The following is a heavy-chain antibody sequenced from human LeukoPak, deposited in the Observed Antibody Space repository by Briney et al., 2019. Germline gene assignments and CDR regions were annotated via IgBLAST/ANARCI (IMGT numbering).Heavy chain of an antibody. J-gene: IGHJ4*02. D-gene: IGHD3-22*01. CDR1: GGSISSGGYY. CDR2: ISGSGDNT. CDR3: AKGSYYDSSGTYYFDY. Sequence: ETLSLTCTVSGGSISSGGYYWSSVRQAPGKGLERVSAISGSGDNTYYADSVKGRYTISRDNSKNTLYLQMNSLRAEDTALYYCAKGSYYDSSGTYYFDYWGQGTLVTVSS. V-gene: IGHV3-23*01.